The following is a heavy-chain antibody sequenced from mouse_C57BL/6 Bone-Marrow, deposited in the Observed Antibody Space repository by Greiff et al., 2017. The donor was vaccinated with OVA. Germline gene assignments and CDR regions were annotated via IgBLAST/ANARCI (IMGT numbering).Heavy chain of an antibody. CDR1: GYTFTDYE. D-gene: IGHD2-5*01. Sequence: VQLQQSGAELVRPGASVTLSCKASGYTFTDYEMHWVKQTPVHGLEWIGAIDPETGGTAYNQKFKGKAILTADKSSSTAYMALRSLTSEDSAVYYCTRGYSSYYARDYWGQGTSVTVSS. CDR2: IDPETGGT. CDR3: TRGYSSYYARDY. J-gene: IGHJ4*01. V-gene: IGHV1-15*01.